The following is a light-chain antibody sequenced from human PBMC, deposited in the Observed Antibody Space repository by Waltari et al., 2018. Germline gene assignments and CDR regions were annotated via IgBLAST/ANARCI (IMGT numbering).Light chain of an antibody. CDR3: QHYVRLPVT. CDR2: AAS. J-gene: IGKJ1*01. Sequence: EIVLTQSPGTLSLSPGERATLSCRASQSVSRALAWYQQKPGQATTLLIYAASSRATCMPDRVRGSGSWTDFSLTISRLEPEDFAVYYCQHYVRLPVTFGQGTKVEIK. CDR1: QSVSRA. V-gene: IGKV3-20*01.